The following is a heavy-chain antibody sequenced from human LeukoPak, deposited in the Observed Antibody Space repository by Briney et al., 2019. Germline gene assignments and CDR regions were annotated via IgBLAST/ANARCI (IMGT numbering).Heavy chain of an antibody. CDR3: AKDISSSGCLDY. J-gene: IGHJ4*02. CDR2: ITWNSDSI. D-gene: IGHD6-19*01. Sequence: GGSLRLSCAASGFTFDEYAMHWVRQAPGKGLEWVSGITWNSDSIVYADSVKGRFTISRDNAKNSLYLQMNSLRPEDTALYYCAKDISSSGCLDYRGQGTLVTVSS. V-gene: IGHV3-9*01. CDR1: GFTFDEYA.